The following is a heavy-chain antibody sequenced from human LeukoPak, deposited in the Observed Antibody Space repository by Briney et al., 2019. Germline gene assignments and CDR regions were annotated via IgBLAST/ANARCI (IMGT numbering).Heavy chain of an antibody. J-gene: IGHJ4*02. CDR2: INGGGSST. CDR1: GFTFSTHW. V-gene: IGHV3-74*01. Sequence: PGGSLRLSCAASGFTFSTHWMHWVRQVPGTGLVWVSRINGGGSSTSYADSVKGRFTISRDNAKNTLYLQMNSLRAEDTAVYYCARDSGAAADPFDYWGQGTLVTVSS. CDR3: ARDSGAAADPFDY. D-gene: IGHD6-25*01.